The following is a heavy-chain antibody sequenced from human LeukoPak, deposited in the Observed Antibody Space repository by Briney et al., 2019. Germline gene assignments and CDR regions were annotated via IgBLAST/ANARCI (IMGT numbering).Heavy chain of an antibody. CDR1: GFTFSSSA. Sequence: GGSLRLSCAASGFTFSSSAMSWVRQAPGKRLEWVASISGSGGSTYYADSVKGRFTISRDNSKNTLYLQMNSLRAEDTAVYYCAKDCAYSQHAFDYWGQGTLVTVSS. J-gene: IGHJ4*02. CDR3: AKDCAYSQHAFDY. CDR2: ISGSGGST. D-gene: IGHD4-11*01. V-gene: IGHV3-23*01.